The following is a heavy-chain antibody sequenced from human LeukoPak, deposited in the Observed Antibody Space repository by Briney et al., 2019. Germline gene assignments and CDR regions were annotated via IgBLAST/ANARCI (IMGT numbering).Heavy chain of an antibody. CDR3: ARARVSTIYRRPLIIDY. Sequence: ASVKVSCKASGYTFTSYGISWVRQAPGQGLEWMGWISAYNGNTNYAQKLQGRVTMTTDTSTSTAYMELRSLRSDDTAVYYCARARVSTIYRRPLIIDYWGQGTLVTVSS. V-gene: IGHV1-18*01. CDR1: GYTFTSYG. CDR2: ISAYNGNT. D-gene: IGHD5/OR15-5a*01. J-gene: IGHJ4*02.